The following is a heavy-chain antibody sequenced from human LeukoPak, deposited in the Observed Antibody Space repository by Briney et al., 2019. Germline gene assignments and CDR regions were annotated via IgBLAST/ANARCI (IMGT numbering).Heavy chain of an antibody. D-gene: IGHD3-22*01. CDR3: ARAYCYGGSGYPNWFDP. CDR1: GFTFSSYG. CDR2: IRYDGSNK. V-gene: IGHV3-30*02. J-gene: IGHJ5*02. Sequence: PGGSLRLSCAASGFTFSSYGMHWVRQAPGKGLEWVAFIRYDGSNKYYADSVKGRFTISRDNSKNTLYLQMNSLRAEDTAVYYCARAYCYGGSGYPNWFDPWGQGTLVTVSS.